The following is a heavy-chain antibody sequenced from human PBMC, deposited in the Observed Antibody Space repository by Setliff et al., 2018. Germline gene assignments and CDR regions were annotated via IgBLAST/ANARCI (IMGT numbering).Heavy chain of an antibody. CDR1: GYTFTSYG. CDR2: ISAYNGNT. CDR3: ARGVAAAGRGYVDY. J-gene: IGHJ4*02. V-gene: IGHV1-18*01. D-gene: IGHD6-13*01. Sequence: ASVKVSCKASGYTFTSYGISWVRQAPGQGLEWMGWISAYNGNTNYAQKFQGWVTMTRDTSISTAYMELSRLRSDDTAVYYCARGVAAAGRGYVDYWGQATLVTVSS.